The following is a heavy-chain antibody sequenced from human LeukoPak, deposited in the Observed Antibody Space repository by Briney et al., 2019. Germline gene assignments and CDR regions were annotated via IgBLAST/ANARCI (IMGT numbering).Heavy chain of an antibody. V-gene: IGHV3-7*03. CDR2: IKQDGSEK. CDR3: ARDKGSDEGSKFDY. J-gene: IGHJ4*02. Sequence: GGSLRLSCAASGFTFSRYWMSWVRQAPGKGLEWVANIKQDGSEKYYVDSVKGRFTIPRDNAKNSLYLQVTGLRADDTAVYYCARDKGSDEGSKFDYWGQGTLVTVSS. CDR1: GFTFSRYW.